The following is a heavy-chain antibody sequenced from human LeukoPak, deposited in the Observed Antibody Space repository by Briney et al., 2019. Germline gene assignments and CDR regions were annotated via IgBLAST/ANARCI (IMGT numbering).Heavy chain of an antibody. V-gene: IGHV3-74*01. CDR2: INSDGSST. Sequence: PGGSLRLSCAASGFTFSSYWMHWVRQAPGKGLVWVSRINSDGSSTSYADSVKGRFTISRDNAKNSLYLQMSSLRPEDTAVYYCARDGTAAGLYFDLWGQGTLVTVSS. J-gene: IGHJ4*01. CDR3: ARDGTAAGLYFDL. CDR1: GFTFSSYW. D-gene: IGHD6-13*01.